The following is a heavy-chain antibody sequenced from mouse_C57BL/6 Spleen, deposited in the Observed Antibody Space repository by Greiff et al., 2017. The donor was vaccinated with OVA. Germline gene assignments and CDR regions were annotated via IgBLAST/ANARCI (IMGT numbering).Heavy chain of an antibody. V-gene: IGHV1-12*01. CDR1: GYTFTSYN. D-gene: IGHD2-4*01. CDR3: ARNIYYDYDGGYYYAMDY. CDR2: IYPGNGDT. J-gene: IGHJ4*01. Sequence: QVQLQQSGAELVRPGASVKMSCKASGYTFTSYNMHWVKQTPRQGLEWIGAIYPGNGDTSSNQKFKGKATLTVDKSSSTAYMQLSSLTSEDSAVYFCARNIYYDYDGGYYYAMDYWGQGTSVTGSS.